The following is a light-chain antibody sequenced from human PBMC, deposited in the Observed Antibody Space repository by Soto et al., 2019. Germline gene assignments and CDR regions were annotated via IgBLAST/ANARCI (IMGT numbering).Light chain of an antibody. J-gene: IGKJ1*01. CDR3: QQRNNWPQT. V-gene: IGKV3D-20*02. Sequence: EIVLTQSPGTLSLSPGERATLSCRASQSVSNSYLAWYQQKPGQAPRLLIYYASNSTTGIPARFSGSGSGTDFSLTISSLESDYFAADYCQQRNNWPQTFVQVT. CDR2: YAS. CDR1: QSVSNSY.